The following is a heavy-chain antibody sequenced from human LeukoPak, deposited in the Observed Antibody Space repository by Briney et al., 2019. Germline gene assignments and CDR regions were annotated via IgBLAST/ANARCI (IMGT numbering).Heavy chain of an antibody. CDR2: IYYSGRT. Sequence: SQTLSLTCTVSGGSISSGGYYWSWIRQHPGKGLEWMGYIYYSGRTYYNPSLESRVIISLDTPKNQFSLKLSSVTAADTAVYYCARRSSSSGYFDYWGQGTLVTV. J-gene: IGHJ4*02. V-gene: IGHV4-31*03. CDR1: GGSISSGGYY. D-gene: IGHD6-6*01. CDR3: ARRSSSSGYFDY.